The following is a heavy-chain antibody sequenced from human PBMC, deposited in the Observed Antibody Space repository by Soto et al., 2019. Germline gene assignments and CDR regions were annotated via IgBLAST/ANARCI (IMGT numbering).Heavy chain of an antibody. CDR1: GGSINNYY. Sequence: SDTLSLTCTVSGGSINNYYCNWVRQPPGKGLEWIGSIHYSGTTHYNPSLESRVTISADRAKNQFSLKLNSVTAADTAVYYCAGNTYGTDVWGQGTTVTVSS. CDR2: IHYSGTT. J-gene: IGHJ6*02. V-gene: IGHV4-59*01. CDR3: AGNTYGTDV. D-gene: IGHD1-1*01.